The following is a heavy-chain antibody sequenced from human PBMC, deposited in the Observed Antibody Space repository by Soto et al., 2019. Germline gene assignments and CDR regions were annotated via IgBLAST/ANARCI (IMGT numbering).Heavy chain of an antibody. CDR1: GGFISSYY. CDR3: ARRRNTMTGDFDS. J-gene: IGHJ4*02. V-gene: IGHV4-59*01. Sequence: SETLSLTCTVSGGFISSYYWSWIRQPPGKGPEWIGNIFYSGSTNYNPSLDSRVTMSVDTSNNQFSLKLKSVTAADTAIYYCARRRNTMTGDFDSWGQGALVTV. D-gene: IGHD3-3*01. CDR2: IFYSGST.